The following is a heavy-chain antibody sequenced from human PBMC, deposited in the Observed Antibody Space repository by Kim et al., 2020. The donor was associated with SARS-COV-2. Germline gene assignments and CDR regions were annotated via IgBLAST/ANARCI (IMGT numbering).Heavy chain of an antibody. Sequence: GGSLRLSCAASGFTFSSYAMHWVRQAPGKGLEWVAIISYDGNNKYYADSVKGRFTISRDNSKNTLYVQMNSLRAENTAVYYCARMVAAAGGLDVWCQGTTVTVSS. CDR2: ISYDGNNK. V-gene: IGHV3-30*04. J-gene: IGHJ6*02. D-gene: IGHD6-13*01. CDR1: GFTFSSYA. CDR3: ARMVAAAGGLDV.